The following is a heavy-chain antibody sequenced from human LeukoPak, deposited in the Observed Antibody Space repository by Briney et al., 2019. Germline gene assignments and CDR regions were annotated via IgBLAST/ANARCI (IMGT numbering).Heavy chain of an antibody. D-gene: IGHD6-19*01. Sequence: PSETLSLTCTVSGGSISSYYWSWIRQPPGKGLEWIGYIYYSGSTNYNPSLKSRVTISVDTSKNQFSLKLSSVTAADTAVYYCARDHVAGGFDYWGQGTLVTVSS. CDR1: GGSISSYY. V-gene: IGHV4-59*01. CDR2: IYYSGST. J-gene: IGHJ4*02. CDR3: ARDHVAGGFDY.